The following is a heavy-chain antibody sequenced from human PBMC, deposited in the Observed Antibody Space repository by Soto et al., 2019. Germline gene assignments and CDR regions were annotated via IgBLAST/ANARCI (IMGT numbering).Heavy chain of an antibody. V-gene: IGHV1-69*13. J-gene: IGHJ5*02. CDR3: ARDRRTFGLGWFDP. Sequence: SVKVSCKVSGYTLTELSMHWVRQAPGQGLEWMGGIIPIFGTANYAQKFQGRVTITADESTSTAYMELSSLRSEDTAVYYCARDRRTFGLGWFDPWGQGTLVTVSS. CDR1: GYTLTELS. D-gene: IGHD3-16*01. CDR2: IIPIFGTA.